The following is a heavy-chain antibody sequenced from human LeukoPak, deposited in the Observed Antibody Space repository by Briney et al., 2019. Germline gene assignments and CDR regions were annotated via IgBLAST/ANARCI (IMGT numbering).Heavy chain of an antibody. J-gene: IGHJ4*02. D-gene: IGHD3-10*01. CDR3: ARGAYGSGSYAVD. CDR1: GFTFSSYS. Sequence: GGSLGLSCAASGFTFSSYSMNWVRQAPGKGLEWVSSISSSSSYIYYADSVKGRLTISRDNAKNSLYLQMNSLRAEDTDVYYCARGAYGSGSYAVDWGQGTLVTVSS. CDR2: ISSSSSYI. V-gene: IGHV3-21*01.